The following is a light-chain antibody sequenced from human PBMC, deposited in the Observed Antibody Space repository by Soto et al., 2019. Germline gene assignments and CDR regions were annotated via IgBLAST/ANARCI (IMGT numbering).Light chain of an antibody. CDR2: DAS. Sequence: EIVLTQSPATLSLSPGERATLSCRASQSVSSYLAWYQQKPGQAPRLLIYDASNRATGIPSRFSGSGSGTDFTLTISSLEPEDFAVYYCQQRSNWPSPFGQGTKVEIK. CDR3: QQRSNWPSP. J-gene: IGKJ1*01. V-gene: IGKV3-11*01. CDR1: QSVSSY.